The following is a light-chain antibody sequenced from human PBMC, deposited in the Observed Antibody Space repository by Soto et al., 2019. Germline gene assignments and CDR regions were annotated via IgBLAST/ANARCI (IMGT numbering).Light chain of an antibody. CDR1: SSDIGAGHG. CDR3: NTYDSSKTAVV. V-gene: IGLV1-40*01. CDR2: DDT. Sequence: QPVLTQSPSVSGAPGQRVTISCTGGSSDIGAGHGVHWYQQLPGTAPKLLIYDDTNRPSGVPDRFSGSKAGTSASLAITGLQDDEEGDYYCNTYDSSKTAVVFGGGTKLTVL. J-gene: IGLJ3*02.